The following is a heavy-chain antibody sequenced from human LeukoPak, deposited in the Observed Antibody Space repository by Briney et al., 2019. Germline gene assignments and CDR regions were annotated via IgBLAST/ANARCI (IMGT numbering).Heavy chain of an antibody. D-gene: IGHD5-12*01. Sequence: GGSLRLSCAASGFTFSSYEMNWVRQAPGKGLEWISYISSSGGSIHYADSVKGRFTISRDNAKNALLLQMNSLRAEDTAVYYCVRGGYSANDYGGDYWGQGTLVTVSS. CDR2: ISSSGGSI. CDR1: GFTFSSYE. CDR3: VRGGYSANDYGGDY. J-gene: IGHJ4*02. V-gene: IGHV3-48*03.